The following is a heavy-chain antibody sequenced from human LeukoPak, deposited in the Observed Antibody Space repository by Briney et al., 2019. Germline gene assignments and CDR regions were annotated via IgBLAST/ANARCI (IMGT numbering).Heavy chain of an antibody. CDR3: AIDYGGHYGMDV. D-gene: IGHD4-23*01. J-gene: IGHJ6*02. Sequence: GGSLRLSCAASGFTFSTYAMSWVRQAPGKGLEWVSAISGSGSSTYYADSVKGRFTISRDDSKNTLYLQMNSLRSDDAAVYYCAIDYGGHYGMDVWGQGTTVTVSS. V-gene: IGHV3-23*01. CDR1: GFTFSTYA. CDR2: ISGSGSST.